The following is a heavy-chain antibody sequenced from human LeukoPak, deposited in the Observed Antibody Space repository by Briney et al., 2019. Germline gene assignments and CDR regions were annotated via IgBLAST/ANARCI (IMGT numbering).Heavy chain of an antibody. CDR1: GGTFSSYT. CDR3: ARDPSHDSSGYYLDY. CDR2: IIPILGIA. D-gene: IGHD3-22*01. J-gene: IGHJ4*02. V-gene: IGHV1-69*04. Sequence: SVKVSCKASGGTFSSYTISWVRQAPGQGLEWRGRIIPILGIANYAQKFQGRVTITADKSTSTAYMELSSLRSEDTAVYYCARDPSHDSSGYYLDYWGQGTLVTVSS.